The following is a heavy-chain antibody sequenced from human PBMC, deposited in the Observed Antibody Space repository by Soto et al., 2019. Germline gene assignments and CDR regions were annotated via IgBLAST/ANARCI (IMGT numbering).Heavy chain of an antibody. CDR2: ISSSISTI. D-gene: IGHD3-10*01. J-gene: IGHJ4*02. V-gene: IGHV3-21*01. CDR3: ARDARGWFGEVFFDY. Sequence: EVQLVESGGCLVKPGRSLRLSCAASGFTFSDYTMNWVRQAPGKGLEWVSSISSSISTIYYADSVRGRFTISRDNAKNSLYLQMNSLRADDTAVYYCARDARGWFGEVFFDYWGQGTLVTVSS. CDR1: GFTFSDYT.